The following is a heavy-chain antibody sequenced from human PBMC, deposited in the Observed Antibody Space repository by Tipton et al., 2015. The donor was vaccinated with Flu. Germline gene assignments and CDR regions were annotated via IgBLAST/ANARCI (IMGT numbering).Heavy chain of an antibody. CDR2: IYPGVSDT. CDR1: GYTLARHW. CDR3: ARRRGGTYFHFDF. D-gene: IGHD1-26*01. Sequence: QLVQSGAEVKKPGESLKISCKGSGYTLARHWIAWVRQMPGKGLEWMGLIYPGVSDTRYSPSFQGQVTILADKSISTAYLQWTSLKASDPAVYYCARRRGGTYFHFDFWGQGTLVTVSS. J-gene: IGHJ4*02. V-gene: IGHV5-51*01.